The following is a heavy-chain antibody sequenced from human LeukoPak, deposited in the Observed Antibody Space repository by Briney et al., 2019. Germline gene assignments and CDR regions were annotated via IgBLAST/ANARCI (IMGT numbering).Heavy chain of an antibody. D-gene: IGHD3-3*01. V-gene: IGHV4-34*01. CDR2: INHSGST. CDR3: ARAERYYDFPPVPFDY. Sequence: SETLSLTCAVYGGSFSGYYWRWIRQPPGKGLEWIGEINHSGSTNYNPSLKSRVTISVDTSKNQFSLKLSSVTAADTAVYYCARAERYYDFPPVPFDYWGQGTLVTVSS. J-gene: IGHJ4*02. CDR1: GGSFSGYY.